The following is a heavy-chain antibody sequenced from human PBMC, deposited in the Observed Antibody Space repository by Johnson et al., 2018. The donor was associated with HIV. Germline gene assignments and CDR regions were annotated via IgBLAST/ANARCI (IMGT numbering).Heavy chain of an antibody. D-gene: IGHD1-20*01. Sequence: VQLVESGGGLVQPGGSLRLSCAASGFTFSSYAMSWVRQAPGKGLEWVSAISGSGGSTYYADSVKGRFTISRDNSKNTLYLQMSSLRAEDTAVYYCAKDPSALSITGTSDAFDIWGQGTMVTVSS. CDR3: AKDPSALSITGTSDAFDI. CDR1: GFTFSSYA. V-gene: IGHV3-23*04. CDR2: ISGSGGST. J-gene: IGHJ3*02.